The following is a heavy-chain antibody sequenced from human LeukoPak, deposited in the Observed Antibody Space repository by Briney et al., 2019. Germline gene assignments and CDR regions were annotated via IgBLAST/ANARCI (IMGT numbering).Heavy chain of an antibody. CDR2: INHSGST. Sequence: SETLSLTCAVYGGSFSGYYWSWIRQPPGKGLEWIGEINHSGSTNYNPSLKSQVTISVDTSKNQFSLKLSSVTAADTAVYYCARGSGYEHSFDYWGQGTLVTVSS. V-gene: IGHV4-34*01. J-gene: IGHJ4*02. CDR1: GGSFSGYY. CDR3: ARGSGYEHSFDY. D-gene: IGHD5-12*01.